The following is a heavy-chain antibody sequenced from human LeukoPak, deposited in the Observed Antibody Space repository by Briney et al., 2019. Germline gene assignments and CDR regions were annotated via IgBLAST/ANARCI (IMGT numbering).Heavy chain of an antibody. CDR1: GFSFSSSE. J-gene: IGHJ5*02. V-gene: IGHV3-48*03. D-gene: IGHD2-8*01. Sequence: PGGSLRLSCAASGFSFSSSEMNWVRHAPRKGPERGSHINSGGSTKYYADSVRGRFTMSRDNAKNLLYLQMNSLRDEDTALYYCARDTVNGPFVISLDLWGQGALVTVSS. CDR3: ARDTVNGPFVISLDL. CDR2: INSGGSTK.